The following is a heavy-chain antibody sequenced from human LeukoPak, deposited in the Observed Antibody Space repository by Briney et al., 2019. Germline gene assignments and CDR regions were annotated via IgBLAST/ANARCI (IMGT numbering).Heavy chain of an antibody. J-gene: IGHJ5*02. CDR2: IYPGDSDT. Sequence: GESLKISCKGSGYSFTSYWIGWVRQMPGKGLEWMGIIYPGDSDTRYSPSFQGQVTISADKSISTAYLQWSSLKASDTAMYYCARYADTAMVTVNWFDPRGQGTLVTVSS. D-gene: IGHD5-18*01. V-gene: IGHV5-51*01. CDR3: ARYADTAMVTVNWFDP. CDR1: GYSFTSYW.